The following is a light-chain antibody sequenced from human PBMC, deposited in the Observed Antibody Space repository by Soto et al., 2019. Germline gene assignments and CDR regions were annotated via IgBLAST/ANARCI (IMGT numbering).Light chain of an antibody. CDR2: KAS. Sequence: DIQVTQSPSTLSASVGDRVTITCRASQSISTWLAWFQQKPGKAPKVLISKASTLESGVPSRFSGDGSGTEFTLTISSLQTDDVVTYFCNQFGAGSRWTFGQGTKVEIK. CDR3: NQFGAGSRWT. J-gene: IGKJ1*01. V-gene: IGKV1-5*03. CDR1: QSISTW.